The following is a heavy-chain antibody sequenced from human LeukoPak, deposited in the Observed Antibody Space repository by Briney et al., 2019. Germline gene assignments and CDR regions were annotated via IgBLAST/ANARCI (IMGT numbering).Heavy chain of an antibody. CDR1: GFTFSSYE. Sequence: GGSLRLSCAASGFTFSSYEMNWVRQAPGKGLEWVSYISSSGSTIYYADSVKGRFTISRDNAKNSLYLQMNSLRAEDTAVYYCARARTDYGDYPGAFDIWGQGTMVTVSS. D-gene: IGHD4-17*01. CDR2: ISSSGSTI. V-gene: IGHV3-48*03. CDR3: ARARTDYGDYPGAFDI. J-gene: IGHJ3*02.